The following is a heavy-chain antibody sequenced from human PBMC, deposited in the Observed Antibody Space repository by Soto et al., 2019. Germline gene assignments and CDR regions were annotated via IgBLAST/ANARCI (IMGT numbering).Heavy chain of an antibody. Sequence: QVQLVQSGAEVKKPGASVKVSCKASGYTFTSYGISWVRQAPGKELEWMGWISAYNGNTNYAQKLQGRVTMTTDTSTCLAYIELRSLRSDATSVYYCSRRKVGPAAVVDYWGQGTLFTVSS. CDR1: GYTFTSYG. V-gene: IGHV1-18*01. CDR3: SRRKVGPAAVVDY. J-gene: IGHJ4*02. CDR2: ISAYNGNT. D-gene: IGHD1-26*01.